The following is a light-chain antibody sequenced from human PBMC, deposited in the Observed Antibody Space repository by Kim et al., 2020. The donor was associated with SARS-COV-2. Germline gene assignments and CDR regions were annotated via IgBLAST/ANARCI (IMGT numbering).Light chain of an antibody. V-gene: IGLV3-1*01. CDR3: QAWDSGTAS. CDR1: KLGNKY. J-gene: IGLJ3*02. Sequence: SYELTQPPSVSVSPGQTASITCSGDKLGNKYTCWYQQRPGQSPVLVIYQDTERPSGIPERFSGSNSGNTATLTISGTQAMDEADYYCQAWDSGTASFGGGTQLTVL. CDR2: QDT.